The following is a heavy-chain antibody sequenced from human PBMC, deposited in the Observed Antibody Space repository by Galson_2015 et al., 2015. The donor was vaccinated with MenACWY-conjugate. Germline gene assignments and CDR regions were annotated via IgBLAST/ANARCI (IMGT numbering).Heavy chain of an antibody. CDR2: IILIFGTA. CDR1: GGTFSSYA. Sequence: SVEVSCKASGGTFSSYAISWVRQAPGRELEWMGGIILIFGTANYAQKFQGRVTITADESTSTAYMELSSLRSEDTAVYYCASFLEWLNFDIWGQGTMVTVSS. V-gene: IGHV1-69*13. D-gene: IGHD3-3*01. J-gene: IGHJ3*02. CDR3: ASFLEWLNFDI.